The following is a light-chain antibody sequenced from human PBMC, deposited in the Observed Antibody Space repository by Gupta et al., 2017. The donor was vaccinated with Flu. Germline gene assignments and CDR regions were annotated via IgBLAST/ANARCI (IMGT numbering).Light chain of an antibody. CDR3: QLYASYSVYI. J-gene: IGKJ2*01. CDR2: EAS. Sequence: DTVTISCRASQSINNWLAWYQQKPGRAPKLLIYEASKLQIGVPPRFSGSGSGTDFTLTISSLQPDDFATYYCQLYASYSVYIFGQGTKVE. CDR1: QSINNW. V-gene: IGKV1-5*03.